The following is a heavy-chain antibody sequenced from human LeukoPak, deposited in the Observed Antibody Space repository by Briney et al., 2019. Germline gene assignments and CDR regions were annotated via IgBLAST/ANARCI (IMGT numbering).Heavy chain of an antibody. CDR2: IKQDGSEK. CDR3: ARRGYSSGRSVGF. CDR1: GFTFSSYW. V-gene: IGHV3-7*03. J-gene: IGHJ4*02. D-gene: IGHD6-19*01. Sequence: GGSLRLSCAACGFTFSSYWMSWVRQAPGKGLEWVANIKQDGSEKYYVDSVKGRFTISRDNSKNTLYLQMNSLRAEDTAVYYCARRGYSSGRSVGFWGQGTLVTVSS.